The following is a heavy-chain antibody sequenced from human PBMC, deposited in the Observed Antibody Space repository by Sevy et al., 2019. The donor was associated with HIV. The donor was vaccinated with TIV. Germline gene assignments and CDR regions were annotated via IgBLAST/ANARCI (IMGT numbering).Heavy chain of an antibody. D-gene: IGHD3-3*01. J-gene: IGHJ4*02. CDR3: ATSRPDYDFWSGYSAYYFDY. CDR1: GYTFTGYY. V-gene: IGHV1-2*02. CDR2: INPNSGGT. Sequence: ASVKVSCKASGYTFTGYYMHWVRQAPGQGLAWMGWINPNSGGTNYAQKFQGRVTMTRDTSISTAYMELSRLRSDDTAVYYCATSRPDYDFWSGYSAYYFDYWGQGTLVTVSS.